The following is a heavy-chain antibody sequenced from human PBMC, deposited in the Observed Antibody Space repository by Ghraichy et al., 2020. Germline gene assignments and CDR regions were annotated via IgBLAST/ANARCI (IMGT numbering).Heavy chain of an antibody. CDR2: IYYSGST. V-gene: IGHV4-59*01. D-gene: IGHD6-13*01. CDR3: ARGVGYSRY. Sequence: ESLNIFCTVSGGSISSYYWSWIRQPPGKGLEWIGYIYYSGSTNYNPSLKSRVTISVDTSKNQFSLKLSSVTTADTAVYYCARGVGYSRYWGQGTLVTVSS. J-gene: IGHJ4*02. CDR1: GGSISSYY.